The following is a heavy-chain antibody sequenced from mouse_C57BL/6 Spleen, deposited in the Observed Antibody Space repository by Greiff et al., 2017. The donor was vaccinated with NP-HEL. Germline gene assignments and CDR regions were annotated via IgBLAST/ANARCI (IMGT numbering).Heavy chain of an antibody. J-gene: IGHJ4*01. CDR1: GYTFTDYN. D-gene: IGHD2-2*01. CDR2: INPNNGGT. Sequence: EVQLQQSGPELVKPGASVKIPCKASGYTFTDYNMDWVKQSHGKSLEWIGDINPNNGGTIYNQKFKGKATLTVDKSSSTAYMEPRSLTSEDTAVYYWARWLPYYYAMDYWGQGTSVTVSS. CDR3: ARWLPYYYAMDY. V-gene: IGHV1-18*01.